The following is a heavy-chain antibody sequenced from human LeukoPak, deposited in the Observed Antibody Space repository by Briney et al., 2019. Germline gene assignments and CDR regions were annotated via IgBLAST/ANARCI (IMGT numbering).Heavy chain of an antibody. J-gene: IGHJ4*02. Sequence: PSETLSLTCTVSGGSISSYYWNWIRQPPGKGLEWIGYIYYSGGTNYNPSLKSRVTISVDTSKNQFSLKLSSVTAADTAVYYCARVYEDYDSSGYYTNLNFDYWGQGTLVTVSS. CDR3: ARVYEDYDSSGYYTNLNFDY. D-gene: IGHD3-22*01. CDR2: IYYSGGT. V-gene: IGHV4-59*01. CDR1: GGSISSYY.